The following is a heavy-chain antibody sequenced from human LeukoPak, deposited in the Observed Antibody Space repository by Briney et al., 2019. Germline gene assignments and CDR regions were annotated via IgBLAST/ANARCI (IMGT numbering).Heavy chain of an antibody. CDR3: ARSYGYNYYYYYYMDV. Sequence: ASVKVSCKASGYTFTGYYMHWVRQAPGQGLEWMGWISAYNGNTNYAQKLQGRVTMTTDTSTSTAYMELRSLRSDDTAVYYCARSYGYNYYYYYYMDVWGKGTTVTVSS. CDR1: GYTFTGYY. CDR2: ISAYNGNT. D-gene: IGHD5-18*01. V-gene: IGHV1-18*04. J-gene: IGHJ6*03.